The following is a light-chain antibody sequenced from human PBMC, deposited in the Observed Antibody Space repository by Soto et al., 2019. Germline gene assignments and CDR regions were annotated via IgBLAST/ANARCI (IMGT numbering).Light chain of an antibody. CDR3: QHDNESST. CDR1: QSISSW. J-gene: IGKJ1*01. V-gene: IGKV1-5*03. CDR2: EAS. Sequence: DIQMTQSPSTLSASVGDRVTITCRASQSISSWLAWYQQKPGKAPKLLIYEASSSEIGVPPRFSGSGFVTEFTLTISSLQPDDFATYYGQHDNESSTFGQGTRLEIK.